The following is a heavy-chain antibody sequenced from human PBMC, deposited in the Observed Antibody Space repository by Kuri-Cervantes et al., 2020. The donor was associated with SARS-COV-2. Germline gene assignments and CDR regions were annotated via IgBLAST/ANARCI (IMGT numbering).Heavy chain of an antibody. Sequence: GGSLRLSCAASGLTVRSNYMSWVRQAPGKGLEWVSVIYSGGSTYYADSVKGRFTISRDSSKNMLYLQMNSLRAEDTAVYYCARERYGDYVYPYQYYGMDVWGQGTTVTVSS. CDR1: GLTVRSNY. V-gene: IGHV3-53*01. D-gene: IGHD4-17*01. CDR3: ARERYGDYVYPYQYYGMDV. J-gene: IGHJ6*02. CDR2: IYSGGST.